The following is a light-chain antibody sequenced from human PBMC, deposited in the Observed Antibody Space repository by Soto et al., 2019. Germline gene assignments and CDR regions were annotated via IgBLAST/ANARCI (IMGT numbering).Light chain of an antibody. CDR1: QSISSY. CDR3: QQRYSTPRT. J-gene: IGKJ1*01. Sequence: DIQMTQSPSSLSGSVGDRVTITCRASQSISSYLNWYQQKPVKAPKLLIYAASSLQSGVPSRFSGSGSGPDFTLTISSLQPEDFATYYCQQRYSTPRTFGQGTKVEIK. V-gene: IGKV1-39*01. CDR2: AAS.